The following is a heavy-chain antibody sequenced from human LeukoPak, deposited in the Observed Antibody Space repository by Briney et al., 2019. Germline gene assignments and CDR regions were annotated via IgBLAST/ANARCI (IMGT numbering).Heavy chain of an antibody. V-gene: IGHV4-59*08. J-gene: IGHJ5*02. CDR1: GGSISSYY. CDR2: IYYSGST. CDR3: ARVRGSTSLKWFDP. D-gene: IGHD2-2*01. Sequence: SETLSLTCTVSGGSISSYYWSWIRQPPGKGLEWIGYIYYSGSTNYNPSLKSRVTISVDTSKNQFSLKLSSVTAADTAVYYCARVRGSTSLKWFDPWGQGTLVTVSS.